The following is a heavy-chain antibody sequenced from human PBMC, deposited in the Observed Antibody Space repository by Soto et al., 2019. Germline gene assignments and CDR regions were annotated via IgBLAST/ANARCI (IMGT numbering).Heavy chain of an antibody. V-gene: IGHV4-59*01. D-gene: IGHD1-26*01. CDR3: ARHATLARSDFDY. J-gene: IGHJ4*02. CDR2: INYNGNT. CDR1: GGAISNYF. Sequence: PSETLSLTCIVSGGAISNYFWSWTRQPPGKGPEWLGYINYNGNTNYNPSLKNRATMSIDTSKREFSLKLRSVTATDTAMYYCARHATLARSDFDYWGQGTLVTVSS.